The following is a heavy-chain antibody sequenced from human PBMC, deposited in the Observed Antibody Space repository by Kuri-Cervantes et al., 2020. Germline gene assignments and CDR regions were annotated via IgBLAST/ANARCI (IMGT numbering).Heavy chain of an antibody. D-gene: IGHD1-14*01. CDR2: IWYDGSKK. CDR3: ARYRRGEGKGFDY. Sequence: GESLKISCAASGFTFSTYGMHWVRQAPGKGLEWVAVIWYDGSKKYYVDSVKGRFTISRDSSKSTLYLQMNSLRAEDTAVCYCARYRRGEGKGFDYWGQGTLVTVSS. CDR1: GFTFSTYG. J-gene: IGHJ4*02. V-gene: IGHV3-33*01.